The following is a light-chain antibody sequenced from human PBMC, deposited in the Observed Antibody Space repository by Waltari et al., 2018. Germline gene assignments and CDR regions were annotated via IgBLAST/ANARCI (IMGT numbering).Light chain of an antibody. Sequence: DVVMTQSPDSLAVSLGERATINCKSSQSILYSSSSTNYLAWYQQKPGQPPRLLIYWASSRKSGVPERFSGSGSGTDFSLTISSLQAEDVAVYYCQQYYSIPFTFGPGTKVDIK. CDR3: QQYYSIPFT. J-gene: IGKJ3*01. CDR2: WAS. CDR1: QSILYSSSSTNY. V-gene: IGKV4-1*01.